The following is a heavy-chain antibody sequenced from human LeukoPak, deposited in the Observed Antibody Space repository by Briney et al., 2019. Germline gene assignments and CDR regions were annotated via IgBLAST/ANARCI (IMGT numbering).Heavy chain of an antibody. CDR1: GFTFSSYW. D-gene: IGHD3-16*02. V-gene: IGHV3-7*03. CDR3: ARGKHRLRLGELSPDY. J-gene: IGHJ4*02. CDR2: IKQDGSEK. Sequence: GGSLRLSCAASGFTFSSYWMSWVRQAPGKGLEWVANIKQDGSEKYYVDSVKGRFTISRDNAKNSLYLQMNSLRAEDTAVYYCARGKHRLRLGELSPDYWGQGTLVTVSS.